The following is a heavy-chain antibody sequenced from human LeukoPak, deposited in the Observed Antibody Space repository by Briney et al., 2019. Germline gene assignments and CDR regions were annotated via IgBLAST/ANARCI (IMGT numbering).Heavy chain of an antibody. Sequence: PSETLSLTCAVSGGSISSSNWWSWVRQPPGKGLEWIGEIYHSGSTNYNPSLKSRVTISVDTSKKHLSLKLSSVTAADTAVYYCAKLGGSFAFLDYWGQGTLVTVSS. CDR1: GGSISSSNW. D-gene: IGHD1-26*01. CDR3: AKLGGSFAFLDY. J-gene: IGHJ4*02. V-gene: IGHV4-4*02. CDR2: IYHSGST.